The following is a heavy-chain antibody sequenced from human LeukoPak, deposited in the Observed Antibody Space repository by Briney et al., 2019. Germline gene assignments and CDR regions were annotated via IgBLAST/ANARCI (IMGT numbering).Heavy chain of an antibody. CDR2: IKSKTDGGTT. Sequence: GGSLRLSCTASGFTFSSYAMNWVRQAPGKGLEWVGHIKSKTDGGTTDYAAPVKGRFTISRDDSKDTLYLQMNSLKTEDTAVYYCNTGGSAWYFGGQGTLVTVSS. J-gene: IGHJ4*02. CDR1: GFTFSSYA. CDR3: NTGGSAWYF. V-gene: IGHV3-15*01. D-gene: IGHD6-19*01.